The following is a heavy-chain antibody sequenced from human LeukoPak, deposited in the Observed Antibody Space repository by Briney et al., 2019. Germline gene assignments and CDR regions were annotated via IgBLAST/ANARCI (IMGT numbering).Heavy chain of an antibody. CDR3: AIEGLNEPEGYFDY. D-gene: IGHD1-1*01. CDR1: GFTFGKYG. V-gene: IGHV3-30*02. J-gene: IGHJ4*02. CDR2: IRYDGSFK. Sequence: GGPLRLSCTASGFTFGKYGMHWVRQAPGKGLEWVAFIRYDGSFKEYTDSVKGRFTISRDNSKNTLFLQMNSLRAEDTAVYYCAIEGLNEPEGYFDYWGQGTLVTVSS.